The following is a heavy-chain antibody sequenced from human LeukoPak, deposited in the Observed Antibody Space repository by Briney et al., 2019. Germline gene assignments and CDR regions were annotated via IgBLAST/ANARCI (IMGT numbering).Heavy chain of an antibody. D-gene: IGHD6-19*01. CDR2: INHSGST. Sequence: SETLSLACAVYGGSFSGYYWSWIRQPPGKGLEWIGEINHSGSTNYNPSLKSRVTMSVDTSKNQFSLRLSSVTAADTAVYSCARGLGVSAWRYYFDYWGQGTLVTVSS. V-gene: IGHV4-34*01. CDR1: GGSFSGYY. CDR3: ARGLGVSAWRYYFDY. J-gene: IGHJ4*02.